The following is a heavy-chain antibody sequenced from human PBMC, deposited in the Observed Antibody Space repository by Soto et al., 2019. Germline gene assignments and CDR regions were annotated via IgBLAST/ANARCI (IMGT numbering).Heavy chain of an antibody. CDR1: GFSLSTSGMC. Sequence: SGPTLVNPTQTLTLTCTFSGFSLSTSGMCVSWIRQPPGKALEWLALIDWDDDKYYSTSLKTRLTISKDTSKNQVVLTMTNMDPVDTATYYCARIKYYYDSSGYLDYWGQGTMVTVS. CDR2: IDWDDDK. D-gene: IGHD3-22*01. CDR3: ARIKYYYDSSGYLDY. V-gene: IGHV2-70*01. J-gene: IGHJ4*02.